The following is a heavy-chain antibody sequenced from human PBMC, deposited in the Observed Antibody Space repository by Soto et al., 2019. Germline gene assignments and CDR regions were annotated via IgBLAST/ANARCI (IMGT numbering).Heavy chain of an antibody. Sequence: PGGSLRLSCAASGFTFSSYGMHWVRQAPGKGLEWVAVIWYDGSNKYYADSVKGRFTISRDNSKNTLYLQMNSLRAEDTAVYYCARETYGGNSYPFDYWGQGTLVTVSS. V-gene: IGHV3-33*01. J-gene: IGHJ4*02. CDR1: GFTFSSYG. CDR2: IWYDGSNK. CDR3: ARETYGGNSYPFDY. D-gene: IGHD2-21*02.